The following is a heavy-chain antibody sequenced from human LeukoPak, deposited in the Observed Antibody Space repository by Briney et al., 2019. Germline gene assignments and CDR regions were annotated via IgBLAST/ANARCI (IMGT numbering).Heavy chain of an antibody. CDR3: ARISDSLSDF. D-gene: IGHD2-15*01. V-gene: IGHV3-33*01. CDR1: GFTFSSYG. CDR2: ICFDGSNK. Sequence: GRSLRLSCAASGFTFSSYGMHWVRQAPGKGLEWVAVICFDGSNKCYADSVKGRFTISRDNSKNTLYLQMISLRAEDSAVYYCARISDSLSDFWGQGTLVTVSS. J-gene: IGHJ4*02.